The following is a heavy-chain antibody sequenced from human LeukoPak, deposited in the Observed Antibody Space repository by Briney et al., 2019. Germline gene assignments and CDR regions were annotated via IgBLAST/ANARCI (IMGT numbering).Heavy chain of an antibody. Sequence: GGSLRLSCAASGFTFSSYAMGWVRQAPGKGLEWVSAISGSGGSTYYADSVKGRFTISRDNSKNTLYLQMNSLRAEDTAVYYCAEIIAVAGTGWFDPWGQGTLVTVSS. J-gene: IGHJ5*02. D-gene: IGHD6-19*01. CDR3: AEIIAVAGTGWFDP. CDR2: ISGSGGST. CDR1: GFTFSSYA. V-gene: IGHV3-23*01.